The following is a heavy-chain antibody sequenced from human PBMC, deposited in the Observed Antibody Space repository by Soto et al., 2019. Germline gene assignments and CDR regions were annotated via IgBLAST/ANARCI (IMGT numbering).Heavy chain of an antibody. Sequence: GGSLRLSCAASGFTFSSYGMHWVRQAPGKGLEWVAVISYDGSNKYYADSVKGRFTISRDNSKNTLYLQMNSLRAEDTAVYYCAKVELPYPYFQHWGQGTLVTVSS. V-gene: IGHV3-30*18. CDR3: AKVELPYPYFQH. D-gene: IGHD3-9*01. J-gene: IGHJ1*01. CDR1: GFTFSSYG. CDR2: ISYDGSNK.